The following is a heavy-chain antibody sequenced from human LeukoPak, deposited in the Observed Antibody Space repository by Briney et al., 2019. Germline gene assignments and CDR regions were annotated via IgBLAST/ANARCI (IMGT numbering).Heavy chain of an antibody. CDR3: ARGPLYYYDSSGYYGY. J-gene: IGHJ4*02. Sequence: SETLSLTCAVYGGSFSGYYWSWIRQPPGMGLEWIGEINHSGSTNYNPSLKSRVTISVDTSKNQFSLKLSSVTAADTAVYYCARGPLYYYDSSGYYGYWGQGTLVTVSS. CDR1: GGSFSGYY. V-gene: IGHV4-34*01. CDR2: INHSGST. D-gene: IGHD3-22*01.